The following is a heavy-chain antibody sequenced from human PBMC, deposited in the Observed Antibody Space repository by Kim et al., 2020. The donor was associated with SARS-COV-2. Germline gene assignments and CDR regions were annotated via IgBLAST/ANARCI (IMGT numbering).Heavy chain of an antibody. CDR2: INPNSGGT. CDR1: GYTFTGYY. V-gene: IGHV1-2*02. J-gene: IGHJ5*02. D-gene: IGHD6-13*01. Sequence: ASVKVSCKASGYTFTGYYMHWVRPAPGQGLEWMGWINPNSGGTNYAQKFQGRVTMTRDTSISTAYMELSRLRSDDTAVYYCAREGYSSSWYGGNWFDPWGQGTLVTVSS. CDR3: AREGYSSSWYGGNWFDP.